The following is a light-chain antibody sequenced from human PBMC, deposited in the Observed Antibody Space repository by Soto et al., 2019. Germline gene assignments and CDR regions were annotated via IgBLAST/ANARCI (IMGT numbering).Light chain of an antibody. J-gene: IGKJ1*01. CDR1: ESVRSSY. Sequence: EMVVTQSPDTLSLSPGERATLSCRASESVRSSYLAWYQQKPGQAPRLLIYGASTRATGIPDRFTGSGSGTDFTLSVSRLEPEDFAAYFCQQYGSSPATFGQGTKVDIK. V-gene: IGKV3-20*01. CDR2: GAS. CDR3: QQYGSSPAT.